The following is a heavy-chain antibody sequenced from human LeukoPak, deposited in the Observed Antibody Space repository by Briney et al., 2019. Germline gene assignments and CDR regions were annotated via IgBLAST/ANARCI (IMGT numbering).Heavy chain of an antibody. D-gene: IGHD2-15*01. Sequence: SETLSLTCTVSGGSISSYYWSWIRQPAGKGLEWIGRIYTSGSTNYNPSLKSRVTMSVDTSKNQFSLKLSSVTAADTAVYYCVRSAASRYCSGGSCSDYGMDVWGQGTTVTVSS. V-gene: IGHV4-4*07. CDR2: IYTSGST. CDR3: VRSAASRYCSGGSCSDYGMDV. J-gene: IGHJ6*02. CDR1: GGSISSYY.